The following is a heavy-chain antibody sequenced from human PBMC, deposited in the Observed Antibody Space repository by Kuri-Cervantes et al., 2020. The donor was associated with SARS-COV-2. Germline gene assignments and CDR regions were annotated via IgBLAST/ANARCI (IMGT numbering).Heavy chain of an antibody. V-gene: IGHV4-4*02. Sequence: GSLRLSCAVSGGSISSSNWWSWVRQPPGKGLEWIGEIYHSGSTNYNPSLKSRVTISVDKSKNQFSLKLSSVTAADTAVYYCARDTTVTTERYYGMDVWGQGTTVTVSS. CDR3: ARDTTVTTERYYGMDV. J-gene: IGHJ6*02. CDR1: GGSISSSNW. CDR2: IYHSGST. D-gene: IGHD4-17*01.